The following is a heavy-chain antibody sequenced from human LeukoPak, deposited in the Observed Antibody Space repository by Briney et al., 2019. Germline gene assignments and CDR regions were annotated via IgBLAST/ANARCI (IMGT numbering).Heavy chain of an antibody. Sequence: PGRSLRLSCAASGFTFSSYGMHWVRQAPGKGLEWVAVIWYDGSNKYYADSVKGRFTISRDNSKNTLYLQMNSLRAEDTAVYYCARDLYGGSESYWGQGTLGTVSS. D-gene: IGHD3-16*01. J-gene: IGHJ4*02. V-gene: IGHV3-33*01. CDR1: GFTFSSYG. CDR3: ARDLYGGSESY. CDR2: IWYDGSNK.